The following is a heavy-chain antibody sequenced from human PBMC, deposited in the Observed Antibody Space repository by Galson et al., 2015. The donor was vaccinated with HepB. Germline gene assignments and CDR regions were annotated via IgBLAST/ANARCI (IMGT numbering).Heavy chain of an antibody. CDR2: INRDGSST. D-gene: IGHD4-17*01. J-gene: IGHJ4*02. CDR1: GFTFSSYW. CDR3: ARVVGDNSWAIDY. Sequence: SLRLSCAASGFTFSSYWMHWVRQAPGKGLVWVSRINRDGSSTNYADSVKGRFTISRDNAKNTLYVQMNSLRDEDTAVYYCARVVGDNSWAIDYWGQGSLVTVSS. V-gene: IGHV3-74*01.